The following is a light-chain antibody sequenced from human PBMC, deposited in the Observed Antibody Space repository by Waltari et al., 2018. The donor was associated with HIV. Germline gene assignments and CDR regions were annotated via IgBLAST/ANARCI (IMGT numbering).Light chain of an antibody. CDR1: ASNIGSNS. CDR3: ASWDDSLNVML. CDR2: SNH. Sequence: QSVLTQPPSAPGTPGPRLTISCSGGASNIGSNSVSWYQQVPGTAPKLLIYSNHQRPSGVPERYSGSKSGTSASLAIYGLQSEDEADYYCASWDDSLNVMLFGGGTKLTV. J-gene: IGLJ2*01. V-gene: IGLV1-44*01.